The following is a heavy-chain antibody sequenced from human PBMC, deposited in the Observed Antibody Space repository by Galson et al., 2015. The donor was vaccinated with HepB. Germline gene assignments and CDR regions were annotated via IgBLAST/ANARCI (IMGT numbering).Heavy chain of an antibody. CDR2: IIPIFGTA. V-gene: IGHV1-69*13. CDR3: ARPSPATGYSSGSYYSGMDV. D-gene: IGHD6-19*01. J-gene: IGHJ6*02. Sequence: SVKVSCKASGGTFSSYAISWVRQAPGQGLEWMGGIIPIFGTANYAQKFQGGVTITADESTSTAYMELSSLGSEDTAVYYCARPSPATGYSSGSYYSGMDVWGQGTTVTVSS. CDR1: GGTFSSYA.